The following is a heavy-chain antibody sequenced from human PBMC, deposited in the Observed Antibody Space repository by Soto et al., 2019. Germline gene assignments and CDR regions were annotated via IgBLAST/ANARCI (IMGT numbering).Heavy chain of an antibody. CDR1: GCSISKYY. CDR3: ARDLWGYCGTDCYPLDV. CDR2: MYNTGST. V-gene: IGHV4-59*01. J-gene: IGHJ6*02. D-gene: IGHD2-21*02. Sequence: QVPLQEAGPGPVKPSETLSPTCTVSGCSISKYYLSLNRQPPGKGLGVDGYMYNTGSTVYNPSLKSRVTISVDTSKNQFSLKLNAVTAADTAVYYCARDLWGYCGTDCYPLDVWGQGTTVTVSS.